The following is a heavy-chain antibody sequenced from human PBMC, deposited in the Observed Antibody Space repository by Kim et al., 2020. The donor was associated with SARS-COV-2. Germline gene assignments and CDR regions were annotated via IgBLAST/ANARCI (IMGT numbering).Heavy chain of an antibody. CDR1: GGSISSYY. Sequence: SETLSLTCTVSGGSISSYYWSWIRQPPGKGLEWIGYIYYSGSTNYNPSLKSRVTISVDTSKNQFSLKLSSVTAADTAVYYCARGGRVSTVDYYYYYGMDVWGQGTTVTVSS. D-gene: IGHD4-17*01. CDR2: IYYSGST. V-gene: IGHV4-59*13. CDR3: ARGGRVSTVDYYYYYGMDV. J-gene: IGHJ6*02.